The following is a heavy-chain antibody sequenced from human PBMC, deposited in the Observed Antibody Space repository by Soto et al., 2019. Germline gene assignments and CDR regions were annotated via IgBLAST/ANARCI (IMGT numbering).Heavy chain of an antibody. J-gene: IGHJ4*02. CDR3: AGATGRY. D-gene: IGHD1-1*01. CDR1: GFTVSSNY. V-gene: IGHV3-53*03. CDR2: IYSGGNT. Sequence: PAESLRLTCTASGFTVSSNYMTWVRQPPGKGLEWVSVIYSGGNTYYADSVKGRFTSSRDKSKNTLYLQMNSLRAEDTAVYYCAGATGRYWGQGTLVTVSS.